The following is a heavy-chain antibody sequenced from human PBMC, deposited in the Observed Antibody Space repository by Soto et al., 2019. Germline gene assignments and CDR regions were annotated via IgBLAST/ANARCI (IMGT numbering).Heavy chain of an antibody. CDR2: ISTYNSNA. Sequence: QVQLVHSGAAVKKPGASVKVSCKASGYTFTTYGIAWVRQAPGQGLEWMGWISTYNSNAHYAQKLQDRVTMTTDTSTTTACLEVRNLRSDDTAEYYCARDGYFDYWGKGTLVTVSS. CDR1: GYTFTTYG. V-gene: IGHV1-18*01. CDR3: ARDGYFDY. J-gene: IGHJ4*02.